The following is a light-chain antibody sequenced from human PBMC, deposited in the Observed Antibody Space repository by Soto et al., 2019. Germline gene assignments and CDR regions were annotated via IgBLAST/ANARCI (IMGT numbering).Light chain of an antibody. CDR2: GAS. J-gene: IGKJ3*01. V-gene: IGKV3-20*01. CDR1: QSVSSRS. Sequence: EIVLTQSPGTLSLSPGESATLSCRASQSVSSRSLAWYQQKPGQAPRLLIYGASSRATGIPDRFSGSGSGPDFTLAISRLEPEDFAVYYCQQYDNSPFTFGPGTKVDIK. CDR3: QQYDNSPFT.